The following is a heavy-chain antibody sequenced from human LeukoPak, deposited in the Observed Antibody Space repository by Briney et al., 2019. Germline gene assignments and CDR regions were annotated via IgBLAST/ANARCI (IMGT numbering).Heavy chain of an antibody. J-gene: IGHJ5*02. V-gene: IGHV3-9*01. CDR2: ISWNSGSI. Sequence: GGSLRLSCAASGFTFDDYAMHWVRQAPGKGLEWVSGISWNSGSIGYADSVKGRFTISRDNAKNSLYLQMNSLRAEDTALYYCALLDKLLVSDPWGQGTLVTVSS. D-gene: IGHD2/OR15-2a*01. CDR1: GFTFDDYA. CDR3: ALLDKLLVSDP.